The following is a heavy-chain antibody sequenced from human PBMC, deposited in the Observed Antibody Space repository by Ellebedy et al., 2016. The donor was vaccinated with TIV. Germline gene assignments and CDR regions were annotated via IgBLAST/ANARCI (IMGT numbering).Heavy chain of an antibody. V-gene: IGHV3-33*01. CDR3: VRAPRGQYYFDY. J-gene: IGHJ4*02. Sequence: GGSLRLXXAASGFIFSNYGIHWVRQAPGKGLEWAAVIWSDGTYKYYADSVKGRFTISRDNSKNTVYLEMNSLRAEDTAVYYCVRAPRGQYYFDYWGQGTLVTVSS. CDR2: IWSDGTYK. CDR1: GFIFSNYG. D-gene: IGHD5-12*01.